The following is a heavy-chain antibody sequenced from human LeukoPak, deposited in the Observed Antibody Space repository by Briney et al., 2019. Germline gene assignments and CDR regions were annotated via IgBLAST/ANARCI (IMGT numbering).Heavy chain of an antibody. Sequence: QPGGSLRLSCAASGFSFSNYEMNWVRQAPGKGLEWISYISYTDSTTYQPDSVKGRFTISRDNAKNSLYLQMNSLRVEDTAIYYCAGCRTISCYSAFDFWGQGTMVTVSS. CDR2: ISYTDSTT. J-gene: IGHJ3*01. CDR3: AGCRTISCYSAFDF. CDR1: GFSFSNYE. V-gene: IGHV3-48*03. D-gene: IGHD2-2*01.